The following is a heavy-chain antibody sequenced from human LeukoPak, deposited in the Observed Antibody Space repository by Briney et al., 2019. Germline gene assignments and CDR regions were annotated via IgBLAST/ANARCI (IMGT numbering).Heavy chain of an antibody. J-gene: IGHJ4*02. Sequence: ASVKVSCKASGYTFTSYGISWVRQAPGQGLEWMGWISAYNGNTNYAQKLQGRVTMTTDTSTSTAYMELRSLRSDDTAVYYCARETQRDGYGPRTFDYWGQGTLVTVSS. CDR3: ARETQRDGYGPRTFDY. D-gene: IGHD5-24*01. CDR1: GYTFTSYG. CDR2: ISAYNGNT. V-gene: IGHV1-18*01.